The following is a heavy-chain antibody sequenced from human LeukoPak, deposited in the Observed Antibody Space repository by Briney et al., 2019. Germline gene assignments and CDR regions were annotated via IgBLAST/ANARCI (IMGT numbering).Heavy chain of an antibody. V-gene: IGHV3-7*05. CDR1: GFTFSNYW. D-gene: IGHD6-13*01. CDR2: VKPDGSEK. Sequence: PGGSLILSCAASGFTFSNYWMNWVRQAPGKGLEWVANVKPDGSEKYYVDSVKGRFTISRDNAKSSLYLQMNSLRAEDTAVYYCFAAAGTGDDYWGQGTLVTVSS. CDR3: FAAAGTGDDY. J-gene: IGHJ4*02.